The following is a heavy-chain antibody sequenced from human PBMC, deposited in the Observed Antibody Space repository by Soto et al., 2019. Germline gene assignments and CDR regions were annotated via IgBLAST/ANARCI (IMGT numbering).Heavy chain of an antibody. CDR1: GFTFSDYY. V-gene: IGHV3-11*01. D-gene: IGHD3-10*01. CDR2: ISSSGSTI. Sequence: GGSLRLSCAASGFTFSDYYMSWIRQAPGKGLEWVSYISSSGSTIYYADSVKGRFTISRDNAKNSLYLQMNSLRAEDTAVYYCARYSPDHYSGSGSYYPGPDYWGPGTLVTVSS. J-gene: IGHJ4*02. CDR3: ARYSPDHYSGSGSYYPGPDY.